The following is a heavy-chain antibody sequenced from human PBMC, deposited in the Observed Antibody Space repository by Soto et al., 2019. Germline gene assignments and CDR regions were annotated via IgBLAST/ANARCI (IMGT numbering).Heavy chain of an antibody. CDR1: GFSLSTSGVG. CDR3: AHSDLDYMWGSNGGDFDI. Sequence: QITLKESGPTLVKPTQTLTLTCTFSGFSLSTSGVGVGWIRQPPGKALEWLALIYWDDDKRYSPSLKSRLTITKDTSKNQVVLTMTNMDPVDTATYYCAHSDLDYMWGSNGGDFDIWGQGTMVTVSS. CDR2: IYWDDDK. J-gene: IGHJ3*02. D-gene: IGHD3-16*01. V-gene: IGHV2-5*02.